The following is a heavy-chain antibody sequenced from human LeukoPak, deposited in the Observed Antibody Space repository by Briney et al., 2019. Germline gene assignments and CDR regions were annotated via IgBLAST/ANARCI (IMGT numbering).Heavy chain of an antibody. J-gene: IGHJ4*02. CDR2: ISSSSSYT. D-gene: IGHD6-13*01. CDR3: AAGTAADY. V-gene: IGHV3-11*03. Sequence: PGGSLRLSCAASGFTFRNYGMSWVRQAPGKGLEWISYISSSSSYTDYADSVKGRFTISRDNAKNSLYLQMDSLTVDDTAVYYCAAGTAADYWGQGTLVAVSS. CDR1: GFTFRNYG.